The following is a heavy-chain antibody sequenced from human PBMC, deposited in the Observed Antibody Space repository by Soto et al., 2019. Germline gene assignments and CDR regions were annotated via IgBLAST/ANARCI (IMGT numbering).Heavy chain of an antibody. Sequence: SETLSLTCTVSGGSISNSPYYWGWIRQPPGKGLEWIGSITHYNPSLKSRITISVDTSKNQFSLKLSSVTAADTAVYYCARPGYGGYGVDYWGLGTLVTVSS. CDR2: IT. CDR1: GGSISNSPYY. CDR3: ARPGYGGYGVDY. D-gene: IGHD4-17*01. V-gene: IGHV4-39*01. J-gene: IGHJ4*02.